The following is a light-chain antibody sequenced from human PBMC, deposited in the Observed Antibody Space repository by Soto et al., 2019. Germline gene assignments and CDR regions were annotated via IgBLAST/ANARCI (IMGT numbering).Light chain of an antibody. V-gene: IGKV4-1*01. CDR3: QQYYSTPRT. CDR2: WAS. CDR1: QSVLYSSNNKNY. J-gene: IGKJ1*01. Sequence: DIMMTQSPDSLAVSLGERATINCKSSQSVLYSSNNKNYLAWYQQKPGQPPKLLIFWASSRKSGVPDRFSGSGSGTDITLTISSLQAEDVAVYYCQQYYSTPRTFGQGTKVEIK.